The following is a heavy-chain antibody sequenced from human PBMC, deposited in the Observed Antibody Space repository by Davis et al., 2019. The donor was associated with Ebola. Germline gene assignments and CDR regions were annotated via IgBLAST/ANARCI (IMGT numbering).Heavy chain of an antibody. V-gene: IGHV4-30-2*01. J-gene: IGHJ4*02. CDR1: GGSISSGGYT. Sequence: SETLSLTCTVSGGSISSGGYTWSWIRQPPGKGLEWIGYIYHSGSTYYNPSLKSRVTISVGTSKNQFSLKLSSVTAADTAVYYCARIKGLHRWNYFDYWGQGTLVTVSS. CDR3: ARIKGLHRWNYFDY. CDR2: IYHSGST. D-gene: IGHD4-11*01.